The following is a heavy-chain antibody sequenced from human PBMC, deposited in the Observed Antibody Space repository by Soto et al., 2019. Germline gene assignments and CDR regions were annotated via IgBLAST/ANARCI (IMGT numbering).Heavy chain of an antibody. CDR3: ARAVWSTMARGFIPYPYGMDV. D-gene: IGHD3-10*01. CDR1: GFTFSSYA. Sequence: ESGGGVVQPGRSLRLSCAASGFTFSSYAMHWVRQAPGKGLEWVAVISYDGSNKYYADSVKGRFTISRDNSKNTLYLQMNGMRSEDTAVYSCARAVWSTMARGFIPYPYGMDVWGQGTTVTVSS. J-gene: IGHJ6*02. CDR2: ISYDGSNK. V-gene: IGHV3-30-3*01.